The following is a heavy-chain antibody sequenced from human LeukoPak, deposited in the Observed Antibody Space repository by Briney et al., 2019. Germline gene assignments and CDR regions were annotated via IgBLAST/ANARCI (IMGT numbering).Heavy chain of an antibody. CDR2: TYSDGNT. Sequence: GGSLRLSCAASGFTFSSYAMTWVRQAPGKGLEWVSITYSDGNTYYAESVRGRFTVSRGYSRNTLYLQMKSLRVEDTAFYYCARDLSYFDYWGQGTLVTVSS. V-gene: IGHV3-53*01. J-gene: IGHJ4*02. D-gene: IGHD2/OR15-2a*01. CDR3: ARDLSYFDY. CDR1: GFTFSSYA.